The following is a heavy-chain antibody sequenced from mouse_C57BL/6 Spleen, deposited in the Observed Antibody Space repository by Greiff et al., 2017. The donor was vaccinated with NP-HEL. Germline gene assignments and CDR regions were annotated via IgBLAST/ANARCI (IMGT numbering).Heavy chain of an antibody. D-gene: IGHD1-1*01. CDR3: ARTDYYGSSYGY. Sequence: QVQLQQSGAELVRPGTSVKVSCKASGYAFTNYLIEWVKQRPGQGLEWIGVINPGSGGTNYNEKFKGKATLTADKSSSTAYMQLSSLTSEDSAVYFCARTDYYGSSYGYWGQGTTLTVSS. CDR1: GYAFTNYL. J-gene: IGHJ2*01. CDR2: INPGSGGT. V-gene: IGHV1-54*01.